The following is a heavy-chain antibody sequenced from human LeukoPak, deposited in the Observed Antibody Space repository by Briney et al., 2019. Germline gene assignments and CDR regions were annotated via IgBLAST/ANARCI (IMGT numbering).Heavy chain of an antibody. V-gene: IGHV1-2*02. CDR3: ARGQQWLEAFDY. Sequence: ASVKVSCKASGYTFTGYYIHWVRQAPGQGLEWMGWINPNSGVTHYPQKFQGRVTMTRDTSIRTAYMEVSSLRSDDTAVYYCARGQQWLEAFDYWGLGTLVTVSS. CDR1: GYTFTGYY. J-gene: IGHJ4*02. D-gene: IGHD6-19*01. CDR2: INPNSGVT.